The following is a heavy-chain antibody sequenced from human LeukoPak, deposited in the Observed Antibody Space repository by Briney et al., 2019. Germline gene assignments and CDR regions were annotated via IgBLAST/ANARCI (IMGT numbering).Heavy chain of an antibody. Sequence: GGSLRLSCTASGFTVSSNFMLWAPEAPGKALEGVAVLYSGGTTYYADSVRGRFTISRDNSKNTLYLQMNSLRADDTAVYYCARDGFGYNYMDVWGKGTTVTVSS. D-gene: IGHD3-10*01. CDR2: LYSGGTT. CDR3: ARDGFGYNYMDV. V-gene: IGHV3-53*01. J-gene: IGHJ6*03. CDR1: GFTVSSNF.